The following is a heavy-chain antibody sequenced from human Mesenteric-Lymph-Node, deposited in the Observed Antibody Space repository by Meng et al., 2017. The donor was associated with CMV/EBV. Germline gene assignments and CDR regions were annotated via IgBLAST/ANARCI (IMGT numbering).Heavy chain of an antibody. V-gene: IGHV4-39*07. CDR2: IYSSGST. CDR1: GGSISSSAYY. J-gene: IGHJ6*02. Sequence: SETLSLTCTVSGGSISSSAYYWGWIRQPPGKGLEWIGSIYSSGSTYYNPSLRSRVTISVDTSKNHFSLKLNSVTAADTAVYYCARDLRDTMDVWGQGTTVTVSS. CDR3: ARDLRDTMDV. D-gene: IGHD3-16*01.